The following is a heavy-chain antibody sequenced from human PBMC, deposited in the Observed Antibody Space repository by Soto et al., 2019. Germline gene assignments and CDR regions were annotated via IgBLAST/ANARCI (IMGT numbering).Heavy chain of an antibody. V-gene: IGHV3-33*01. CDR2: IWDDGSNQ. J-gene: IGHJ6*02. CDR3: ARVRSSSWPYYYYGMDV. CDR1: GFILSSYG. D-gene: IGHD6-13*01. Sequence: QEQLAESGGGVVQPGRSLRLSCVASGFILSSYGMHWVRQAPGKGLEWVAVIWDDGSNQYYADSVKGRFTISRDNSKNTVYLQMNSLRAEERAVYYCARVRSSSWPYYYYGMDVWGQGTTVTVSS.